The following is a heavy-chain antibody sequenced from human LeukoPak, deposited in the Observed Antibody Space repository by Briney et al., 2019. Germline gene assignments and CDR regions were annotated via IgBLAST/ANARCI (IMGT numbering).Heavy chain of an antibody. D-gene: IGHD3-22*01. CDR2: INPNSGGT. Sequence: ASVKVSCKASGYTFTGYYLHWVRQAPGQGLEWMGWINPNSGGTNYAQKFQGRVTMTRDTSISTAYMELSRLRSDDTAVYYCARTYYYDSSGYNNWFDPWGQGTLVTVSS. J-gene: IGHJ5*02. V-gene: IGHV1-2*02. CDR3: ARTYYYDSSGYNNWFDP. CDR1: GYTFTGYY.